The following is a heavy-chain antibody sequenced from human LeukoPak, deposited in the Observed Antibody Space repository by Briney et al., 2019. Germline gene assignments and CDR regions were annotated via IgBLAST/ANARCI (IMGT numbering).Heavy chain of an antibody. CDR2: INPSGGST. V-gene: IGHV1-46*01. D-gene: IGHD3-22*01. CDR1: GYTFTSYY. CDR3: AILGYYYDSSGCSTLDAFDI. J-gene: IGHJ3*02. Sequence: ASVRVSCKASGYTFTSYYMHWVRQAPGQGLEWMGIINPSGGSTSYAQKFQGRVTMTRDTSTSTVYMELSSLRSEDTAVYYCAILGYYYDSSGCSTLDAFDIWGQGTMVTVSS.